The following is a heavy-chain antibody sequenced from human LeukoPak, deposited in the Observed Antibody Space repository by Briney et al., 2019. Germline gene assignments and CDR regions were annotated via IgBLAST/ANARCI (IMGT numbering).Heavy chain of an antibody. V-gene: IGHV3-33*01. D-gene: IGHD6-19*01. J-gene: IGHJ4*02. CDR3: ARLYSSGWYPDY. Sequence: PGRSLRLSCAASGFTFSSYGMHWVRQAPGKGLEWVAVIWYDGSNKYYADSVKDRFIISRDNSKNTLYLQMNSLRAEDTAVYYCARLYSSGWYPDYWGQGTLVTVSS. CDR2: IWYDGSNK. CDR1: GFTFSSYG.